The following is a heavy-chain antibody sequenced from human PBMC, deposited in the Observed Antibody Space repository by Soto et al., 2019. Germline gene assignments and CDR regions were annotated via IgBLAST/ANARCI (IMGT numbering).Heavy chain of an antibody. V-gene: IGHV1-46*01. Sequence: ASVKVSCKASGYTFTSYYMHWVRQAPGQGLEWMGIINPSGGSTSYAQKFQGRVTITADKSTSTAYMELSSLRSEDTAVYYCARLFWGGTSEQYYFDYWGQGTLVTVS. CDR3: ARLFWGGTSEQYYFDY. CDR2: INPSGGST. J-gene: IGHJ4*02. D-gene: IGHD3-3*01. CDR1: GYTFTSYY.